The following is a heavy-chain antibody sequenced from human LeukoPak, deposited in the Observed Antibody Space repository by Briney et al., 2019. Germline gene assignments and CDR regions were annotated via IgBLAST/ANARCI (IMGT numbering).Heavy chain of an antibody. D-gene: IGHD6-13*01. CDR2: MNPNSGNT. Sequence: ASVKVSCKTSGYSFIDYYIHWVRQAPGQGLEWMGWMNPNSGNTGYAQKFQGRVTMTRNTSISTAYMELSSLRSEDTAVYYCARGDEGQQGDYWGQGTLVTVSS. J-gene: IGHJ4*02. V-gene: IGHV1-8*02. CDR3: ARGDEGQQGDY. CDR1: GYSFIDYY.